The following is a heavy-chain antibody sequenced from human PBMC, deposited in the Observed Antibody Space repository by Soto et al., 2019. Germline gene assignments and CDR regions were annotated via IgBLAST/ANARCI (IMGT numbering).Heavy chain of an antibody. CDR2: IWYDGSNK. Sequence: GGSLRLSCAASGFTFSSYGMHWVRQAPGKGLEWVAVIWYDGSNKYYADSVKGRFTISRDNSKNTLYLQMNSLRAEDTAVYYCARSSGWYYYFDYWGQGTLVTVSS. J-gene: IGHJ4*02. V-gene: IGHV3-33*01. CDR1: GFTFSSYG. D-gene: IGHD6-19*01. CDR3: ARSSGWYYYFDY.